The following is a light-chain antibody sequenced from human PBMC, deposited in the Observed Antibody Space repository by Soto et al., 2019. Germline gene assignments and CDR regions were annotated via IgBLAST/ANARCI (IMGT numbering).Light chain of an antibody. V-gene: IGKV3-15*01. CDR3: QQYNNWPLT. CDR1: QSVSTK. CDR2: DAF. Sequence: EIVMTQSPATLSVSPGDRATLSCRASQSVSTKLAWYQQKPGQAPRLLIDDAFTRDTGIPARFSGSGSGTQFTLTISSLQSEDFAVYYCQQYNNWPLTFGGGTKVEIK. J-gene: IGKJ4*01.